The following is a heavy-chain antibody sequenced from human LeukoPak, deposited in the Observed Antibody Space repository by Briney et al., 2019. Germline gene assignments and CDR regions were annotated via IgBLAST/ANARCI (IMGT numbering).Heavy chain of an antibody. CDR1: GFTFSSYG. Sequence: GGSLRLSCAASGFTFSSYGMHWVRQAPGKGLEWVAVISYDGSNKYYADSVKGRFTFSRDNSKNTLYLQMNSLRAEDTAVYYCAKDRMSGDYDLYYFDYWGQGTLVTVSS. CDR3: AKDRMSGDYDLYYFDY. V-gene: IGHV3-30*18. J-gene: IGHJ4*02. D-gene: IGHD4-17*01. CDR2: ISYDGSNK.